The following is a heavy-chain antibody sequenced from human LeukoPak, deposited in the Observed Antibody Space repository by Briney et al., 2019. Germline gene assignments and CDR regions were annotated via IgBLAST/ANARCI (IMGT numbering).Heavy chain of an antibody. J-gene: IGHJ4*02. D-gene: IGHD1-26*01. CDR1: GCSISSGRYY. CDR3: ARTPIVGAFDF. CDR2: IYSSWST. Sequence: SQTLSLTCTVSGCSISSGRYYWSWIRQPAGGGRESIGRIYSSWSTSYNPSLKRRVTISVDTSKNQFSLNLSSVTAADSAVYYFARTPIVGAFDFWGQGTLVTVSS. V-gene: IGHV4-61*02.